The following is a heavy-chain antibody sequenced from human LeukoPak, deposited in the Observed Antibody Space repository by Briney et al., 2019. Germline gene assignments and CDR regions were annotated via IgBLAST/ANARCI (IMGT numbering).Heavy chain of an antibody. CDR2: IYSGGTT. J-gene: IGHJ4*02. CDR3: ARLEGSGSYYPRYFEH. Sequence: GGSLRLSCAASGFTFSNAWMSWVRQALGKGLEWVSVIYSGGTTYYADSVWGRFTISRDNSKRTLYLEMNSLRAEDTAVYYCARLEGSGSYYPRYFEHWGQGTLVTVSS. CDR1: GFTFSNAW. D-gene: IGHD3-10*01. V-gene: IGHV3-53*01.